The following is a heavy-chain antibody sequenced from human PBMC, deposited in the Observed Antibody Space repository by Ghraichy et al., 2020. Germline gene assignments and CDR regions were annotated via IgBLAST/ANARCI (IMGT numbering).Heavy chain of an antibody. CDR3: ARDLVSSSSWTSYYYYGMDV. Sequence: GGSLRLSCAASGFTFSSYSMNWVRQAPGKGLEWVSYISSSSSTIYYADSVKGRFTISRDNAKNSLYLQMNSLRDEDTAVYYCARDLVSSSSWTSYYYYGMDVWGQGTTVTVSS. CDR2: ISSSSSTI. V-gene: IGHV3-48*02. CDR1: GFTFSSYS. J-gene: IGHJ6*02. D-gene: IGHD6-13*01.